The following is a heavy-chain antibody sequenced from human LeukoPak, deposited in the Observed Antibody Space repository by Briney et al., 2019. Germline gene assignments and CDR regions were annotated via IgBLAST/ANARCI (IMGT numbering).Heavy chain of an antibody. Sequence: SETLSLTCTVSGGSISSYYWSWIRQPPGKGLEWIGYIYYSGSTNYNPSLKSRVTISVDTSKNQLPLKLSSVTAADTAVYYCARDRPYCSSTSCYTFYYYGMDVWGQGTTVTVSS. D-gene: IGHD2-2*02. V-gene: IGHV4-59*01. CDR1: GGSISSYY. J-gene: IGHJ6*02. CDR3: ARDRPYCSSTSCYTFYYYGMDV. CDR2: IYYSGST.